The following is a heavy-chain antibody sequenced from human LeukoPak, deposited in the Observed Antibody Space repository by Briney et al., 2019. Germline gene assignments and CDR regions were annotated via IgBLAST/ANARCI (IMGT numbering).Heavy chain of an antibody. J-gene: IGHJ2*01. V-gene: IGHV3-23*01. CDR2: ISASGYTT. Sequence: PGGSLRLSCAASGFTFSRYAMSWVRQAPGKGLEWVSGISASGYTTYYADSVKGRFTISRDNSKNTLYLQMKGLRAEDTAVYYCAKKANGVTAGLAYWYFDLWGRGTLVTVSS. CDR3: AKKANGVTAGLAYWYFDL. D-gene: IGHD2-21*02. CDR1: GFTFSRYA.